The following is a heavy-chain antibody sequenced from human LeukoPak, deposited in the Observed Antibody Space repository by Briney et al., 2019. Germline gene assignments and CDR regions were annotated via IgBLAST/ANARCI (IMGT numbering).Heavy chain of an antibody. D-gene: IGHD3-10*01. J-gene: IGHJ4*02. CDR3: ARDYLGGYFDY. CDR1: GFTFSSYA. CDR2: ISYDGSNK. Sequence: GGSLRLSCAASGFTFSSYAMHWVRQAPGKGLEWVAVISYDGSNKYYADSVKGRFTISRDNSKNTLYLQMNSLRAEDTAVYYCARDYLGGYFDYWGQGTLVTVSS. V-gene: IGHV3-30-3*01.